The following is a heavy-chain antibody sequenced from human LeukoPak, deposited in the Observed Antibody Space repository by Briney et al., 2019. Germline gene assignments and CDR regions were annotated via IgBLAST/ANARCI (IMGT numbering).Heavy chain of an antibody. CDR3: ARDLGNGYGDPYYFDY. V-gene: IGHV1-46*01. J-gene: IGHJ4*02. CDR1: GYTFTSYY. D-gene: IGHD4-17*01. CDR2: INPSGGST. Sequence: ASVKVSCKASGYTFTSYYMHWVRQAPGQGLEWMGIINPSGGSTSYAQKFQGRVTMTRDTSTSTVYMELCSLRSEDTAVYYCARDLGNGYGDPYYFDYWGQGTLVTVSS.